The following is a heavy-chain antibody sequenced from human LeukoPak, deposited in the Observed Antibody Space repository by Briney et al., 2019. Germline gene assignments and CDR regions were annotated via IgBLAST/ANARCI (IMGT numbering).Heavy chain of an antibody. D-gene: IGHD6-13*01. Sequence: GESLKISCKGSGYSFTSYWIGWVRQMPGKGLEWMGIIYPGDSDTRYSPSFQGQVTISADKSISTAYLQWSSLKASDTAMYYCARQLIAAAGMTYFDYWGQGTLVTVSS. CDR1: GYSFTSYW. CDR2: IYPGDSDT. V-gene: IGHV5-51*01. CDR3: ARQLIAAAGMTYFDY. J-gene: IGHJ4*02.